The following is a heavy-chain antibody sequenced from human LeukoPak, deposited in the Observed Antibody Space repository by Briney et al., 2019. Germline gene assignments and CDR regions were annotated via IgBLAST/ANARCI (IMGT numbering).Heavy chain of an antibody. CDR3: ARESYGDYEWYFDL. CDR2: ISSSSSYI. Sequence: GGSLRLSCAASGFTFSSYEMNWVRQAPGKGLEWVSSISSSSSYIYYADSVKGRFTISRDNAKNSLYLQVNSPRAADTAVYYCARESYGDYEWYFDLWGRGTLVTVSS. D-gene: IGHD4-17*01. V-gene: IGHV3-21*01. CDR1: GFTFSSYE. J-gene: IGHJ2*01.